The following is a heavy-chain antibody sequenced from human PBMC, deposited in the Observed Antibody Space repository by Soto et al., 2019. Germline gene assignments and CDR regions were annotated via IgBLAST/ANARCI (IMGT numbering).Heavy chain of an antibody. D-gene: IGHD3-9*01. CDR1: GGSISSSDYY. CDR2: IYYSEST. J-gene: IGHJ5*02. CDR3: ARQYDILTGKNWCDP. V-gene: IGHV4-39*01. Sequence: SETLSLTCTVSGGSISSSDYYWGWIRQPPGKGLEWIGSIYYSESTYYNPSLKSRVTISVDTSKNQFSLKLSSVTAADTAVYYWARQYDILTGKNWCDPWGQGTLVTVS.